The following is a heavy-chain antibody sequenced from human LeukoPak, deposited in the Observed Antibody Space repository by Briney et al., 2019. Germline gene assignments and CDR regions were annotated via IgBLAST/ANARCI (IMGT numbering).Heavy chain of an antibody. CDR2: ISAYNGNT. D-gene: IGHD1-26*01. CDR3: ARDLGIVGATTIDY. J-gene: IGHJ4*02. CDR1: GYTFTRYY. V-gene: IGHV1-18*04. Sequence: ASVKVSCKASGYTFTRYYMHWVRQAPGQGLEWMGWISAYNGNTNYAQKLQGRVTMTTDTSTSTAYMELRSLRSDDTAVYYCARDLGIVGATTIDYWGQGTLVTVSS.